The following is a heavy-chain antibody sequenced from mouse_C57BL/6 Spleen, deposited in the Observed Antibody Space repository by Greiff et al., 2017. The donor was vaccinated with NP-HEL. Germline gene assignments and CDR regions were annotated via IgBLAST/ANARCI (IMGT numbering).Heavy chain of an antibody. CDR2: IYPGDGDT. J-gene: IGHJ1*03. Sequence: QVQLQQSGPELVKPGASVKISCKASGYAFSSSWMNWVKQRPGKGLEWIGRIYPGDGDTNYNGKFKGKATLTADKSSSTAYMQLSSLTSEDSAVYFCARWVYYGSSYNVWGTGTTVTVSS. CDR3: ARWVYYGSSYNV. V-gene: IGHV1-82*01. CDR1: GYAFSSSW. D-gene: IGHD1-1*01.